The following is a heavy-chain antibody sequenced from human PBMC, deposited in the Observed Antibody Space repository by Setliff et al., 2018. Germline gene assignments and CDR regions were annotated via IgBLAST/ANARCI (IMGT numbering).Heavy chain of an antibody. D-gene: IGHD3-3*01. CDR2: ISGYNGNT. V-gene: IGHV1-18*01. J-gene: IGHJ4*02. CDR3: ARVPRLEWLLPTFDS. Sequence: ASVKVSCKASGYTFISYGISWVRQAPGQGLEWMGWISGYNGNTEYAQNLQGRVTMTMDTSTSTAYMELRSLTSDDTAVYYCARVPRLEWLLPTFDSWGQGTLVTVSS. CDR1: GYTFISYG.